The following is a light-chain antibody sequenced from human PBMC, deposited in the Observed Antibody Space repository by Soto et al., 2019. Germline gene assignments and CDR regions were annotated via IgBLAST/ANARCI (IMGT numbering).Light chain of an antibody. J-gene: IGKJ4*01. CDR3: QQRFIWPPVT. CDR1: QSVGSY. V-gene: IGKV3-11*01. Sequence: EVVLTQSPATLSLSPGERATLSCRASQSVGSYLAWYQQKPGQAPRLLIYDASNRATGIPARFSGSGSGTDFTLTISSREPEDFAVYYCQQRFIWPPVTFGGGTNVEIK. CDR2: DAS.